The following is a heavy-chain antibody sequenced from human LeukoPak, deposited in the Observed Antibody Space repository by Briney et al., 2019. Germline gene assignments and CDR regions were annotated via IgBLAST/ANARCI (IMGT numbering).Heavy chain of an antibody. CDR3: ARDGGMDV. V-gene: IGHV3-30-3*01. CDR2: ISYDGSNK. CDR1: GFTFSSYA. J-gene: IGHJ6*02. Sequence: GGSLRLSCAASGFTFSSYAMHWVRQAPGKGLEWVAVISYDGSNKYYADSVKGRFTISRDNSKNTLYLQMNSLRAEDTAVYYCARDGGMDVWGQGTTVTVSS.